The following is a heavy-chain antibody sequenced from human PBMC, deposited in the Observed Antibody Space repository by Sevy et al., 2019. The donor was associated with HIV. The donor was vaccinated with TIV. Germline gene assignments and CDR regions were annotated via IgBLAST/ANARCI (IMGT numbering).Heavy chain of an antibody. V-gene: IGHV3-30*18. CDR1: GFNFSNYA. J-gene: IGHJ3*02. CDR3: AKESGSYYDFWSGHDAFDI. CDR2: ISYAGSSK. Sequence: GGSLRLSCAASGFNFSNYAMHWVRQAPGKGLEWVAVISYAGSSKYYGDSVKGRFTISRDNSKNTLFLQIDSLRAEDTAVYYCAKESGSYYDFWSGHDAFDIWGQGTMVTVSS. D-gene: IGHD3-3*01.